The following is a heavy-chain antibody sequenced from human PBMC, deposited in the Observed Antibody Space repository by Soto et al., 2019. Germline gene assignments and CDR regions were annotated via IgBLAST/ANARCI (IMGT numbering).Heavy chain of an antibody. Sequence: QEQLVQSGGEVKKPGASVRVSCKASGYTFTKYGITWVRQAPGQGLEWMGWIGVYNGKTNYARKLQGRGIMTANTSASTAYMELRSLRSDDTDVYYCSRARYCTSPSCYNHYYYGMDIWGQGTTVSVSS. V-gene: IGHV1-18*04. D-gene: IGHD2-2*02. CDR1: GYTFTKYG. CDR2: IGVYNGKT. CDR3: SRARYCTSPSCYNHYYYGMDI. J-gene: IGHJ6*02.